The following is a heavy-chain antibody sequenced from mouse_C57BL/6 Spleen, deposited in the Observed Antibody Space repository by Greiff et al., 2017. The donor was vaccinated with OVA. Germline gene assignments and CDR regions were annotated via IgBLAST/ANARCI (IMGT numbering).Heavy chain of an antibody. CDR1: GFTFSDYG. CDR2: ISSGSSTI. V-gene: IGHV5-17*01. J-gene: IGHJ2*01. Sequence: EVHLVESGGGLVKPGGSLKLSCAASGFTFSDYGMHWVRQAPEKGLEWVAYISSGSSTIYYADTVKGRFTISRDNAKNTLFLQMTSLRSEDTAMYYCAKGSQEYYFDYWGQGTTLTVSS. CDR3: AKGSQEYYFDY.